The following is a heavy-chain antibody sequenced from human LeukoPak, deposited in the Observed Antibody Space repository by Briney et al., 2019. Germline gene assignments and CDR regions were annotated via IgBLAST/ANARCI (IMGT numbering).Heavy chain of an antibody. CDR3: ARVPVVPAAMSDTFDI. D-gene: IGHD2-2*01. CDR1: GGSISSGGYY. CDR2: IYYSGST. J-gene: IGHJ3*02. Sequence: SETLSLTCTVSGGSISSGGYYWSWIRQHPGKGLEWIGYIYYSGSTNYNPSLKSRVAISVDTSTNQFSLKLSSVTTADTAVYYCARVPVVPAAMSDTFDIWGQGTMVTVSS. V-gene: IGHV4-61*08.